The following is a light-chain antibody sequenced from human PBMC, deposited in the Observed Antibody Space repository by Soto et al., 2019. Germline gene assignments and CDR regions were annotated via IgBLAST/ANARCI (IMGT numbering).Light chain of an antibody. CDR3: QQSYGTPGPFT. Sequence: DIQMTQSPSSLSASVGDRVTITCRASQSISSYLNWYQQKPGKAPKLLIYAASSLQSGVPSRFSGSGSGTDFTLTISSLQPEDFATYYCQQSYGTPGPFTFGPGTKVDIK. CDR1: QSISSY. J-gene: IGKJ3*01. V-gene: IGKV1-39*01. CDR2: AAS.